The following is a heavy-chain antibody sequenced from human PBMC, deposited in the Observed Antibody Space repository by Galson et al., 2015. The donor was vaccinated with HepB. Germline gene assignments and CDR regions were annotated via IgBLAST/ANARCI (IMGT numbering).Heavy chain of an antibody. J-gene: IGHJ6*02. D-gene: IGHD3-10*01. V-gene: IGHV3-53*01. CDR1: GFTFSSYW. CDR2: IYSGGST. CDR3: ARDDAMVRGWRDYYYYGMDV. Sequence: SLRLSCAASGFTFSSYWMSWVRQAPGKGLEWVSVIYSGGSTYYADSVKGRFTISRDNSKNTLYLQMNSLRAEDTAVYYCARDDAMVRGWRDYYYYGMDVWGQGTTVTVSS.